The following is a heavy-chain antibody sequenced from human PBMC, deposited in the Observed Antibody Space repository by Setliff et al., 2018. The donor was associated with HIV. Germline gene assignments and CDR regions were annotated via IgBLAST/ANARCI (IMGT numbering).Heavy chain of an antibody. D-gene: IGHD1-26*01. Sequence: KPSETLSLTCTVSGGSISSGSYYWSWIRQPAGKGLEWIGHIYTSGSTNYNPSLKSRVTISVDTSKNQFSVKLSSVTAADTAVYYCARGPSGRYLLWYFDLWGRGTLVTVSS. V-gene: IGHV4-61*09. CDR3: ARGPSGRYLLWYFDL. CDR1: GGSISSGSYY. J-gene: IGHJ2*01. CDR2: IYTSGST.